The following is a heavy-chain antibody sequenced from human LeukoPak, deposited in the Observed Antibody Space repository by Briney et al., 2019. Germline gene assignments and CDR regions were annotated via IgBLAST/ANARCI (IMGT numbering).Heavy chain of an antibody. CDR3: ARPRTGYSSSWYNTIFDY. CDR2: INPNSGGT. D-gene: IGHD6-13*01. J-gene: IGHJ4*02. CDR1: GYTFTGYY. V-gene: IGHV1-2*02. Sequence: GASVKVSCKASGYTFTGYYMHWVRQAPGQGLEWMGWINPNSGGTNYAQKFQGRVTMTRDTPVSTAPMEQSSLGFDVRAVSYCARPRTGYSSSWYNTIFDYWGQGTLVTVPS.